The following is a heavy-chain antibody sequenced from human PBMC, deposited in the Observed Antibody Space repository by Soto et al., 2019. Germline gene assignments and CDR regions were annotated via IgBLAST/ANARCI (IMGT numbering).Heavy chain of an antibody. Sequence: EVQLLESGGGLVQPGGSLRLSCAASGFTFSSYAMNWVRQAPGKGLEWVSSVSGGGDGTYYADSVKGRFTISRDNSKNTLYLPMNSLRAQDTAVYFCTKGPIFGVVTHYFDSWGQGTLVTVSS. J-gene: IGHJ4*02. D-gene: IGHD3-3*01. CDR3: TKGPIFGVVTHYFDS. CDR1: GFTFSSYA. CDR2: VSGGGDGT. V-gene: IGHV3-23*01.